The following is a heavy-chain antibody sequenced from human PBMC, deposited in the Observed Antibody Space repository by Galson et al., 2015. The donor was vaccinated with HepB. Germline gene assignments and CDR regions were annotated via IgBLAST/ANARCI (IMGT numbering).Heavy chain of an antibody. CDR2: MNQDGSGI. CDR3: ARSLTRSSFL. J-gene: IGHJ3*01. V-gene: IGHV3-7*01. D-gene: IGHD6-19*01. CDR1: GFTISSYW. Sequence: SLRLSCAASGFTISSYWMNWVRQAPGKGLEWVGNMNQDGSGIHYVGSVKGRFTISRDNAKNALFLQMNSLRAEDTAVCYCARSLTRSSFLWGQGTMVTVSS.